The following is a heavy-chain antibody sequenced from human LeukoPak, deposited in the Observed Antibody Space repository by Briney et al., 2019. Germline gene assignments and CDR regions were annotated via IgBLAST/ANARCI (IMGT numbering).Heavy chain of an antibody. CDR1: GFTFDDYA. J-gene: IGHJ3*02. CDR3: AKGGSGSYYKDAFDI. CDR2: ISWNSGSI. Sequence: GGSLRLSCAASGFTFDDYAMHWVRQAPGKGLEWVSGISWNSGSIGYADSVKGRFAISRDNAKNSLYLQMNSLRAEDTALYYCAKGGSGSYYKDAFDIWGQGTMVTVSS. D-gene: IGHD3-10*01. V-gene: IGHV3-9*01.